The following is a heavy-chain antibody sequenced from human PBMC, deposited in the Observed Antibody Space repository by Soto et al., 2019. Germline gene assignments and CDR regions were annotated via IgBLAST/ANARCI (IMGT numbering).Heavy chain of an antibody. CDR2: ISGSGGST. Sequence: GGSLRLSCAASGFTFSSYAMSWVRQAPGKGLEWVSAISGSGGSTYYADSVKGRFTISRDNSKNTLYLQMNSLRAEDTAVYYWAKLIHVAARPPYFDYWGQETLVTVSS. J-gene: IGHJ4*02. V-gene: IGHV3-23*01. D-gene: IGHD6-6*01. CDR3: AKLIHVAARPPYFDY. CDR1: GFTFSSYA.